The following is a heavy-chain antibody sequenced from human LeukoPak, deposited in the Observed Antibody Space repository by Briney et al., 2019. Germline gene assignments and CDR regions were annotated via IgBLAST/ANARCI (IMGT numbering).Heavy chain of an antibody. CDR2: ISSSGSPI. D-gene: IGHD2-8*02. V-gene: IGHV3-48*02. CDR1: GFNFSNYG. J-gene: IGHJ3*02. CDR3: ASYGTGGYNAAFDI. Sequence: GGSLRLSCVASGFNFSNYGMNWVRQAPGKGLEWVSYISSSGSPIYYADSVTGRFTISRDNAKNSLLLQMNSLRDEDTAVYYCASYGTGGYNAAFDIWGQGTMVTVS.